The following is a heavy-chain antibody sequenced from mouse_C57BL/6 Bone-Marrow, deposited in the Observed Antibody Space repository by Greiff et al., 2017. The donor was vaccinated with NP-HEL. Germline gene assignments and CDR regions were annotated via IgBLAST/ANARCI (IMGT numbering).Heavy chain of an antibody. V-gene: IGHV1-59*01. CDR2: IDPSDSYT. CDR3: ARRTEDFDY. CDR1: GYTFTSYW. J-gene: IGHJ2*01. Sequence: QVQLQQPGAELVRPGTSVKLSCKASGYTFTSYWMHWVKQRPGQGLEWIGVIDPSDSYTNYNQKFKGKATLTVDTSSSTAYMQLSSLTSEDSAVYYCARRTEDFDYWGQGTTLTVSS.